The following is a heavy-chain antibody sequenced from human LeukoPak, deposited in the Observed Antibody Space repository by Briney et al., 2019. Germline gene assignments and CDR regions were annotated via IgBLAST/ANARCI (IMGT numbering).Heavy chain of an antibody. J-gene: IGHJ4*02. CDR3: ASRWGIAVAGIFDY. Sequence: GGSLRLSCAASGFTFSSYGMHWVRQAPGKGLEWVANIKQDGSEKYYVDSVKGRFTISRDNAKNSLYLQMNSLRAEDTAVYYCASRWGIAVAGIFDYWGQGTLVTVSS. D-gene: IGHD6-19*01. CDR1: GFTFSSYG. V-gene: IGHV3-7*01. CDR2: IKQDGSEK.